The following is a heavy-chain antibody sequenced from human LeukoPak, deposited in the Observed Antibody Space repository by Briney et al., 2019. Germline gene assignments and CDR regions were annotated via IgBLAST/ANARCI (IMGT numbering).Heavy chain of an antibody. Sequence: GGSLRLSCAASGFTFSTYAVSWVRQAPGRGLEWVSAISGSSDTTYYADSVKGRFTTSRDNSKNTLYLQMNSLRAEDTAVYYCANREGGYTYDPFDYWGQGTLVTVSS. CDR2: ISGSSDTT. J-gene: IGHJ4*02. D-gene: IGHD5-18*01. CDR1: GFTFSTYA. V-gene: IGHV3-23*01. CDR3: ANREGGYTYDPFDY.